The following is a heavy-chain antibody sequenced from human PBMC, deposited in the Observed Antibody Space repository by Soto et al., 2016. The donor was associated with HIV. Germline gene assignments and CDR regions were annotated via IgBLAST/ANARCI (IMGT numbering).Heavy chain of an antibody. J-gene: IGHJ4*02. Sequence: EVQLVESGGGLVKPGGSLRLSCAASGFSFSHTWMSWVRQAPGKGLEWVGRIKSKIDGGTTDYAAPVKGRFTISRDDSKNLLYVQNEQPENGGHSRVFLTSDRPYTLQFDYWRRGTLVTVSS. CDR2: IKSKIDGGTT. CDR3: SDRPYTLQFDY. CDR1: GFSFSHTW. D-gene: IGHD2-2*02. V-gene: IGHV3-15*01.